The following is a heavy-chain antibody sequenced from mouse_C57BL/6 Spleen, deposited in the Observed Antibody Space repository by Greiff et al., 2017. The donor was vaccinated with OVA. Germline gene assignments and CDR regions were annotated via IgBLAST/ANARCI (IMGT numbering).Heavy chain of an antibody. CDR2: INPSSGYT. CDR1: GYTFTSYT. D-gene: IGHD2-2*01. CDR3: ARDGYDDLYAMDY. J-gene: IGHJ4*01. Sequence: QVQLQQSGAELARPGASVKMSCKASGYTFTSYTMHWVKQRPGQGLEWIGYINPSSGYTKYNQKFKDKATLTADKSSSTAYMQRSSLTSEDSAVYYCARDGYDDLYAMDYWGQGTSVTVSS. V-gene: IGHV1-4*01.